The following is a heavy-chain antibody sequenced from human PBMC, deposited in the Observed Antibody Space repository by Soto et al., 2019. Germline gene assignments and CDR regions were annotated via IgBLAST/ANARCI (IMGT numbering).Heavy chain of an antibody. D-gene: IGHD2-2*02. J-gene: IGHJ5*02. V-gene: IGHV1-18*04. CDR3: ARRVCSTSCYNNWFDP. Sequence: ASVKVSCKASGYTFTSYGISWVRQAPGQGLEWMGWISAYNGNTNYAQKLQGRVTMTTDTSTSTAYMELGSLRSDDTAVYYCARRVCSTSCYNNWFDPWGQGTLVTVSS. CDR2: ISAYNGNT. CDR1: GYTFTSYG.